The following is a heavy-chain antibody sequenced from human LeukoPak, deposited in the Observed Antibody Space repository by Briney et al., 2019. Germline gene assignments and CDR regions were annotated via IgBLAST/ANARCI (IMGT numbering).Heavy chain of an antibody. J-gene: IGHJ6*02. CDR2: IYYSGST. CDR3: VRSARRPRGSSASLYYYYGMDV. Sequence: SETLSLTCTVSGGSISSYYWSWIRQPPGKGLEWIGYIYYSGSTNYNPSLKSRVTISVDTSKNQFSLKLSSVTAADTAVYYCVRSARRPRGSSASLYYYYGMDVWGQGTTVTVSS. CDR1: GGSISSYY. D-gene: IGHD6-6*01. V-gene: IGHV4-59*08.